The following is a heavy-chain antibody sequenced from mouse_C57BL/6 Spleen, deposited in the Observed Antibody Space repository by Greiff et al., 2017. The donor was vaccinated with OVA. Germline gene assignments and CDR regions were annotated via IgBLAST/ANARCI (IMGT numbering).Heavy chain of an antibody. J-gene: IGHJ2*01. D-gene: IGHD1-1*01. CDR3: ARDGIYYGSSYDYFDY. CDR2: ISDGGSYT. CDR1: GFTFSSYA. V-gene: IGHV5-4*01. Sequence: EVKVVESGGGLVKPGGSLKLSCAASGFTFSSYAMSWVRQTPEKRLEWVATISDGGSYTYYPDNVKGRFTISRDNAKNNLYLQMSHLKSEDTAMYYCARDGIYYGSSYDYFDYWGQGTTLTVSS.